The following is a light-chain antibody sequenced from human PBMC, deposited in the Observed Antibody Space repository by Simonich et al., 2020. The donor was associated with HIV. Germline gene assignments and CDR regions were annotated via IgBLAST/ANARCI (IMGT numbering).Light chain of an antibody. J-gene: IGLJ3*02. CDR1: ASDVESYNL. Sequence: QSALTQPASVSGSPGQSITISCTGTASDVESYNLVSWYQQHPGKAPKLMIYEGSERPSGGSTRFSGSKSGNTASLTSSGLQAEDEADYYCCSYARSSTVWVFGGGTKLTVL. CDR2: EGS. V-gene: IGLV2-23*01. CDR3: CSYARSSTVWV.